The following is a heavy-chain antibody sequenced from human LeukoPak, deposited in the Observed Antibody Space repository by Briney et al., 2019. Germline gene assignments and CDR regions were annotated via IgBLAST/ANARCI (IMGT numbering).Heavy chain of an antibody. V-gene: IGHV4-59*01. CDR3: ARGGNALDY. D-gene: IGHD4-23*01. Sequence: SETLSLTCTVSGGSISTYYWSWIRQPPGKGLDWIGSFYYTGSTNYNPSLRSRVTISLDTSKNQISLRLRSVTAADTAVYYCARGGNALDYWGQGTRVTVSS. J-gene: IGHJ4*02. CDR2: FYYTGST. CDR1: GGSISTYY.